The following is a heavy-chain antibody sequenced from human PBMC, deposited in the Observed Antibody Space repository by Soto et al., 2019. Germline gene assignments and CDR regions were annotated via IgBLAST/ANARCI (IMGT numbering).Heavy chain of an antibody. J-gene: IGHJ6*02. V-gene: IGHV1-18*01. Sequence: ASVKVSCKASGYTSTSYGISWVRQAPGQGLEWMGWISAYNGNTNYAQKLQGRVTMTTDTSTSTAYMELRSLRSDDTAVYYCAREQGYDFWSGLYYYYYYGMDVWGQGTTVTVSS. D-gene: IGHD3-3*01. CDR3: AREQGYDFWSGLYYYYYYGMDV. CDR2: ISAYNGNT. CDR1: GYTSTSYG.